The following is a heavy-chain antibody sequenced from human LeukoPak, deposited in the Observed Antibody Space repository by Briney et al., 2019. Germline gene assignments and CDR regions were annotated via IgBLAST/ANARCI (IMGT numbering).Heavy chain of an antibody. V-gene: IGHV3-9*01. CDR1: GFTFVDYA. CDR3: AKVRGTYSSGFFFDS. D-gene: IGHD6-19*01. Sequence: GGSLRLSCAASGFTFVDYAMHWVRQPPGKGPEWLLILSWNSGYISYAYSVKGRFTVSRDNAENSVYLQMNSLRPEDTAFYFCAKVRGTYSSGFFFDSWGQGTLVTVSS. J-gene: IGHJ4*02. CDR2: LSWNSGYI.